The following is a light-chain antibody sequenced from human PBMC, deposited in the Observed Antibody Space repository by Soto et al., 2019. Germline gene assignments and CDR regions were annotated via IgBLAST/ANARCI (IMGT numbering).Light chain of an antibody. CDR2: LNSDGSH. J-gene: IGLJ2*01. CDR1: SGHSSYA. CDR3: QTWDTGIVL. Sequence: QLVLTQSPSASASLGASVKLTCTLSSGHSSYAIAWHQQQPEKGPRYLMKLNSDGSHRKGDGIPDRFSGSSSGAERYLTISSLQSEDEADYYCQTWDTGIVLFGGGTKVTVL. V-gene: IGLV4-69*01.